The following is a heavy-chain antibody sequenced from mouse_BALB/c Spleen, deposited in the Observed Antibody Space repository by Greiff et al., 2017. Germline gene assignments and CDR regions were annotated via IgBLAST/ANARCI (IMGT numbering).Heavy chain of an antibody. CDR3: ARDRGDSSGYLFAY. V-gene: IGHV5-6-3*01. Sequence: EVKLMESGGGLVQPGGSLKLSCAASGFTFSSYGMSWVRQTPDKRLELVATINSNGGSTYYPDSVKGRFTISRDNAKNTLYLQMSSLKSEDTAMYYCARDRGDSSGYLFAYWGQGTLVTVSA. J-gene: IGHJ3*01. D-gene: IGHD3-2*01. CDR2: INSNGGST. CDR1: GFTFSSYG.